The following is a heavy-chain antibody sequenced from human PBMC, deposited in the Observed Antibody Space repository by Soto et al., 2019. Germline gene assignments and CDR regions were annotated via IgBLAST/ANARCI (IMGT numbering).Heavy chain of an antibody. V-gene: IGHV1-69*13. CDR3: ARDSPTPLEYCSGGSCYLPTYYYYGMDV. D-gene: IGHD2-15*01. CDR2: IIPIFGTA. CDR1: GGTFSSYA. J-gene: IGHJ6*02. Sequence: SVKVSCKACGGTFSSYAISWVRQAPGQGLEWMGGIIPIFGTANYAQKFQGRVTITADESTSTAYMELSSLRSEDTAVYYCARDSPTPLEYCSGGSCYLPTYYYYGMDVWGQGTTVTVSS.